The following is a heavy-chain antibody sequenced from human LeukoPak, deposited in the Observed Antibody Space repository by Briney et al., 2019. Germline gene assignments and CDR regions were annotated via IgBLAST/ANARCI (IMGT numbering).Heavy chain of an antibody. CDR3: ARDNPGYHANWFDP. CDR1: GFTFSSYA. V-gene: IGHV3-30-3*01. J-gene: IGHJ5*02. Sequence: PGRSLRLSCAASGFTFSSYAMHWVRQAPGKGLEWVAVISYDGSNKYYADSVKGRFTISRDNSKNTLYLQMNSLRAEDTAVYYCARDNPGYHANWFDPWGQGTLVTVSS. D-gene: IGHD6-13*01. CDR2: ISYDGSNK.